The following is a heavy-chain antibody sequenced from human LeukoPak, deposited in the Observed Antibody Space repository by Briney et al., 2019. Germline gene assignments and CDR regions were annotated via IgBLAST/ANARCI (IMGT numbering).Heavy chain of an antibody. CDR3: AREIQLWFPRDY. CDR2: IKQDGSEK. V-gene: IGHV3-7*01. CDR1: GFTLSSYW. Sequence: GGSLRLSCAASGFTLSSYWMSWVRQAPGKGLEGVANIKQDGSEKYYVDSVKGRFTISRDNAKNSLYLQMNSLRAEDTAVYYCAREIQLWFPRDYWGQGTLVTVSS. J-gene: IGHJ4*02. D-gene: IGHD5-18*01.